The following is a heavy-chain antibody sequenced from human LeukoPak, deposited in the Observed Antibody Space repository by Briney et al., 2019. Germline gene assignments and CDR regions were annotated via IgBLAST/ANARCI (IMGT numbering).Heavy chain of an antibody. Sequence: ASVKVSCKASGYTFTSYGISWVRQAPGQGLEWMGWISAYNGNTNYAQKLQGRVTMTTDTSTSTAYMELRSLRSDDTAEYYCAGGHYDYVWGSYRLPSGDNAFDIWGQGTMVTVSS. V-gene: IGHV1-18*01. J-gene: IGHJ3*02. CDR3: AGGHYDYVWGSYRLPSGDNAFDI. D-gene: IGHD3-16*02. CDR2: ISAYNGNT. CDR1: GYTFTSYG.